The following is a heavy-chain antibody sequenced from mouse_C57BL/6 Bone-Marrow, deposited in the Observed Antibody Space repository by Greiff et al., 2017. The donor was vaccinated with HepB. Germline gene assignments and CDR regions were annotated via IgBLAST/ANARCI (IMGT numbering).Heavy chain of an antibody. CDR1: GYTFTSCW. CDR3: ARENYDYDKGYFDY. D-gene: IGHD2-4*01. Sequence: QVQLQQPGTELVKPGASVTLSCKASGYTFTSCWMHWVKQRPGQGLEWIGNINPSNGGTNYNEKFKSKATLTVDKSSSTAYMQLSSLTSEDSAVYYCARENYDYDKGYFDYWGQGTTLTVSS. J-gene: IGHJ2*01. CDR2: INPSNGGT. V-gene: IGHV1-53*01.